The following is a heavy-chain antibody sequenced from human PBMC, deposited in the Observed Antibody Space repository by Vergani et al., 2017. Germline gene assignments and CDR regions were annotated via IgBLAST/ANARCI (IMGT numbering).Heavy chain of an antibody. V-gene: IGHV3-23*01. D-gene: IGHD3-22*01. CDR3: AKVRNYYDSSGYGDI. Sequence: EVQLLESGGGLVQPGGSLRLSCAASGFTFSSYAMSWVRQAPGKGLEWVSAISGSGGSTYYADSVKGRFTIARDKSKNTLYLQMNSLGAEDTAVYYCAKVRNYYDSSGYGDIWGQGTMVTVSS. J-gene: IGHJ3*02. CDR2: ISGSGGST. CDR1: GFTFSSYA.